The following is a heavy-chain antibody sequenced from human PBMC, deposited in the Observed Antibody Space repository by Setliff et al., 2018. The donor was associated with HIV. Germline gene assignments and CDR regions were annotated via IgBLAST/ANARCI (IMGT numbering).Heavy chain of an antibody. J-gene: IGHJ4*02. CDR1: NGSFNGYY. V-gene: IGHV4-34*01. Sequence: SETLSLTCAVSNGSFNGYYWSWIRQPPGKGLEWIGEINHSGGTTYNPSLNGRVGISVDTSKNQFSLKLITLTVADTAVYYCALLEVPFIGGRIPSFWGQGTLVTVS. CDR3: ALLEVPFIGGRIPSF. D-gene: IGHD3-16*01. CDR2: INHSGGT.